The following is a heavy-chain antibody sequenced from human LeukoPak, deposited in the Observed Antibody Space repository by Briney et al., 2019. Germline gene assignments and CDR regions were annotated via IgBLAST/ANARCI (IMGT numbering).Heavy chain of an antibody. CDR2: INHSGST. D-gene: IGHD2-2*01. CDR1: GGSFRGYY. V-gene: IGHV4-34*01. J-gene: IGHJ4*02. CDR3: ARGEGYCSSTSCPNLKYYDY. Sequence: SETLSLTCAVYGGSFRGYYWNWIRQPPGKGLEWIGEINHSGSTNYNPSLKSRVTISVDTSKDQFSLKLSSVTAADTAVYYCARGEGYCSSTSCPNLKYYDYGGQGTLVTVSS.